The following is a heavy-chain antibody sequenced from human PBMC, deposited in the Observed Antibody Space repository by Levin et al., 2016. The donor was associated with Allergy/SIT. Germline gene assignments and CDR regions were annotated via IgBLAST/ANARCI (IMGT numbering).Heavy chain of an antibody. V-gene: IGHV1-58*01. D-gene: IGHD4-17*01. J-gene: IGHJ2*01. Sequence: SVKVSCKASGFTFTSSAVQWVRQARGQRLEWIGWIVVGSGNTNYAQKFQERVTITRDMSTSTAYMELSSLRSEDTAVYYCAASGLRTAFAWWYFDLWGRGTLVTVSS. CDR2: IVVGSGNT. CDR1: GFTFTSSA. CDR3: AASGLRTAFAWWYFDL.